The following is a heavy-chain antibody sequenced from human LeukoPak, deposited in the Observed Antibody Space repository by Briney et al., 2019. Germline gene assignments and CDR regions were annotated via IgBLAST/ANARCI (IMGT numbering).Heavy chain of an antibody. D-gene: IGHD3-10*01. V-gene: IGHV1-69*04. CDR1: GGTFSSYA. Sequence: GASVKVSCKASGGTFSSYAISWVRQAPGQGLEWMGRIIPILGIANYAQKFQGRVTITADKSTSTAYMEPSSLRSEDTAVYYCARDSMVRGVSPGYWGQGTLVTVSS. CDR2: IIPILGIA. J-gene: IGHJ4*02. CDR3: ARDSMVRGVSPGY.